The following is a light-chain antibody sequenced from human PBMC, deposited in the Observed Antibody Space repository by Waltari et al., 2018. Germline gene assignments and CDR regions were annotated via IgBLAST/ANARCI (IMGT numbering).Light chain of an antibody. CDR3: SSYTSNRTPYV. CDR2: DVN. CDR1: STDVGHNF. V-gene: IGLV2-14*03. Sequence: QSALTQPASMSGSPGQSITLSCTGTSTDVGHNFVSWFQQHPGKAPKLIIYDVNSRPSGISNRFSGSRSGNTASLTISGLQAEDEAEYFCSSYTSNRTPYVFGTGTGVTVL. J-gene: IGLJ1*01.